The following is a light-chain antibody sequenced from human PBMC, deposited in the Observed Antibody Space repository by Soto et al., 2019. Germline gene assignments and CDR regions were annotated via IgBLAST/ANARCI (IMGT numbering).Light chain of an antibody. V-gene: IGLV1-40*01. CDR2: GNK. J-gene: IGLJ1*01. Sequence: QSVLTQSPSVSGAPGQMVTISCSGSNSNIGAGYDVHWYQQLPGAAPTLLIYGNKNRPSGVPDRFSGSRSGTSASLAITGLQSDDEADYYCQAYDSRSASKVFGSGTKVTVL. CDR1: NSNIGAGYD. CDR3: QAYDSRSASKV.